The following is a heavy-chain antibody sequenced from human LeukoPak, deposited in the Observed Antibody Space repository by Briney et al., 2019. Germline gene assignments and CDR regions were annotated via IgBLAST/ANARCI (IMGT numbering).Heavy chain of an antibody. V-gene: IGHV3-7*01. CDR2: INKDGGGI. J-gene: IGHJ6*02. Sequence: PGGSLRLSCIGSGFTFSKTWMMWARQAPGKGLEWVANINKDGGGISYVDSVKGRFTISRDNTRNSLFLQMNSLRTEDTAVYYCATYVKWVAGGVWGQGTTVSVSS. CDR3: ATYVKWVAGGV. CDR1: GFTFSKTW. D-gene: IGHD6-19*01.